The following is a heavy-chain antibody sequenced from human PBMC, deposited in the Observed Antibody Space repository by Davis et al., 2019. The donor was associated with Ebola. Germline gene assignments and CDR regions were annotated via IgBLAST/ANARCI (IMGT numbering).Heavy chain of an antibody. D-gene: IGHD2-15*01. Sequence: GESLKISCAASGFTFSSYAMSWVRQAPGKGLEWVSAISGSGGSTYYADSVKGRFTISRDNSKNTLYLQMNSLRAEDTAAYYCAKWDCSGGSCYSLDYWGQRTLVTVSS. CDR1: GFTFSSYA. J-gene: IGHJ4*02. V-gene: IGHV3-23*01. CDR3: AKWDCSGGSCYSLDY. CDR2: ISGSGGST.